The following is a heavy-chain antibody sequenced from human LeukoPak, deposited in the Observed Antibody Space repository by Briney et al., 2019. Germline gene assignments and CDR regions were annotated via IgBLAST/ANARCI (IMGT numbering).Heavy chain of an antibody. V-gene: IGHV3-48*04. D-gene: IGHD3-9*01. J-gene: IGHJ4*02. CDR1: GFTFSSYS. Sequence: GGSLRPSCAASGFTFSSYSMNWVRQAPGKGLEWVSYISSSSSTIYYADSVKGRFTISRDNAKNSLYLQMNSLRAEDTAVYYCARDRDILTGYYRMDFDYWGQGTLVTVSS. CDR3: ARDRDILTGYYRMDFDY. CDR2: ISSSSSTI.